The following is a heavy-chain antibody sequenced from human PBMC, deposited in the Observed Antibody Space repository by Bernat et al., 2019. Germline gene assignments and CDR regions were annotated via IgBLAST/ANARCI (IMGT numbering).Heavy chain of an antibody. D-gene: IGHD1-14*01. CDR1: GFTFSSYG. Sequence: QVQLVESGGGVVQPGRSLRLSCAASGFTFSSYGMHWVRQAPGKGLEWVAVISYDGSNKYYADSVKGRFTISRDNSKNTLYLQMNSLRAEDTAVYYCAKDSDHSAYWGQGTLVTVSS. CDR2: ISYDGSNK. J-gene: IGHJ4*02. V-gene: IGHV3-30*18. CDR3: AKDSDHSAY.